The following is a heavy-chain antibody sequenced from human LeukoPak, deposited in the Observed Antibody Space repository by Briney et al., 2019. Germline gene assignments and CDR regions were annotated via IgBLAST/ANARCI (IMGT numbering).Heavy chain of an antibody. V-gene: IGHV3-23*01. CDR1: GFTFSSYG. CDR3: AKIGRYYDFWTGFYKEEVDYMDV. J-gene: IGHJ6*03. CDR2: ISGSGGST. D-gene: IGHD3-3*01. Sequence: GGSLRLSCAASGFTFSSYGMTWVRQAPGKGLEWVSGISGSGGSTKHADSVKGRFTISRDNSKNTLYLQMNSLRAEDTAVYYCAKIGRYYDFWTGFYKEEVDYMDVWGKGTTVTVSS.